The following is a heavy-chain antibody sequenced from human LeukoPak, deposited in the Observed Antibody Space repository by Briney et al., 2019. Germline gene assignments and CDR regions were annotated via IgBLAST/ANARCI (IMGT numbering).Heavy chain of an antibody. Sequence: GGSLRLSCAASGFTFSNYWMSWVRQAPGRGLEWVANTNQDGSEQYYVDSVKGRFTISRDNGKSSLYLQMDSLRAEDTAVYYCARDYGGNSIDYWGQGTLVTVSS. CDR3: ARDYGGNSIDY. V-gene: IGHV3-7*05. CDR2: TNQDGSEQ. CDR1: GFTFSNYW. J-gene: IGHJ4*02. D-gene: IGHD4-23*01.